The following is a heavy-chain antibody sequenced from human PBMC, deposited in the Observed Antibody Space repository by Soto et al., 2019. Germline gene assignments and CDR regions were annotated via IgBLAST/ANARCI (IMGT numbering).Heavy chain of an antibody. CDR1: GFTFNDFA. Sequence: PGGSVRLSCVASGFTFNDFAMHWVRQAPGKGLEWVSGIPWNSGTLDYADSVRGRFSISRDNAKNSLYLQMNSLRVEDTALYYCARHRGYHYYGMDVWGQGTTVTVSS. CDR3: ARHRGYHYYGMDV. CDR2: IPWNSGTL. V-gene: IGHV3-9*01. J-gene: IGHJ6*02.